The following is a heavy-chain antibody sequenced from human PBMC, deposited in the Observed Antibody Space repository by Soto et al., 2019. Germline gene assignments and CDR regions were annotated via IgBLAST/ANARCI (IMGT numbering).Heavy chain of an antibody. CDR1: GGTFSSYA. J-gene: IGHJ4*02. Sequence: QLQLVQSRAEVKKPGSSVKVSCKASGGTFSSYAISWVRQAPGQGLEWMGGIIPIFGTANYAQKFQGRVTITADKSTSTAYMELSSLRSEDTAVYYCARSTKRYCSGGSCYSFGFDYWGQGTLVTVSS. CDR2: IIPIFGTA. V-gene: IGHV1-69*06. D-gene: IGHD2-15*01. CDR3: ARSTKRYCSGGSCYSFGFDY.